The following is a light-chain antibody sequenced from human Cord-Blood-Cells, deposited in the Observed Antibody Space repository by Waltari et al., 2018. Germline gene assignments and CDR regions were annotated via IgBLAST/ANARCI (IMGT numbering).Light chain of an antibody. CDR2: DAS. V-gene: IGKV3-11*01. J-gene: IGKJ3*01. Sequence: EIVLTQSPATLSLSPGDRAPLSCRASQSVSSYLAWYQQKPGQAPRLLIYDASNRATGIPARFSGSGSGTDVTLTISSLEPEDFAVYYCQQRSNWPFTVGPGTKVDIK. CDR3: QQRSNWPFT. CDR1: QSVSSY.